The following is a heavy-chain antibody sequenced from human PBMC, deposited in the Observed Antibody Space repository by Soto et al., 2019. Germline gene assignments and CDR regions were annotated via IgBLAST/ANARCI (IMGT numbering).Heavy chain of an antibody. V-gene: IGHV3-23*01. CDR3: VKVSGYCTGGSCFSYFDY. CDR2: ISGSGSST. D-gene: IGHD2-15*01. J-gene: IGHJ4*02. Sequence: GGSLRLSCAASGFTFSSYAMSWVRQAPGKGLEWVSVISGSGSSTYYADSVKGRFTISRDNSRNTLYLQMTSLSSEDSAVYYCVKVSGYCTGGSCFSYFDYWGQGT. CDR1: GFTFSSYA.